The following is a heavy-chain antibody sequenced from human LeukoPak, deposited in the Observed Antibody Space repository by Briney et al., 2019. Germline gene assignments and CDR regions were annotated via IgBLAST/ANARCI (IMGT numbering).Heavy chain of an antibody. V-gene: IGHV4-59*01. D-gene: IGHD6-13*01. CDR2: IYYSGST. CDR3: ARAHRAAAGNYYFDY. J-gene: IGHJ4*02. CDR1: VGSIIHYY. Sequence: SETLSLTRIFSVGSIIHYYWSWIRPPPGKGLDGIGYIYYSGSTNHNPSLKRRVTISGDTSKNQFSLKLSSVTAADTAVYYCARAHRAAAGNYYFDYWGQGTLVSVSS.